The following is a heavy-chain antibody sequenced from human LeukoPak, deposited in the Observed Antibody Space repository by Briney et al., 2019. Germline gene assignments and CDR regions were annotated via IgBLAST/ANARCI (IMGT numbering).Heavy chain of an antibody. CDR2: IYYSGST. J-gene: IGHJ3*02. CDR1: GGSISSSSYY. D-gene: IGHD6-6*01. V-gene: IGHV4-39*01. Sequence: SETLSLTCTVSGGSISSSSYYWGWIRQPPGKGLEWIGSIYYSGSTYYNPSLKSRVTISVDTSKNQFSLKPSSVTAADTAVYYCAKIKGQLVLDAFDIWGQGTMVTVSS. CDR3: AKIKGQLVLDAFDI.